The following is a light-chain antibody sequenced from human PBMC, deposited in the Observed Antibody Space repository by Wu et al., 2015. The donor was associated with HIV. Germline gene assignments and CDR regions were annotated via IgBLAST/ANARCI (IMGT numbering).Light chain of an antibody. CDR1: QSVSSSY. CDR3: QQYGSSPPRFT. Sequence: EIVLTQSPGTLSLSPGERATLSCRASQSVSSSYLAWYQQKPGQAPRLLIYGASSRATGIPDRFSGSGSGTDFTLTISRLEPEDFAVYYCQQYGSSPPRFTFGLGPKWISN. J-gene: IGKJ3*01. V-gene: IGKV3-20*01. CDR2: GAS.